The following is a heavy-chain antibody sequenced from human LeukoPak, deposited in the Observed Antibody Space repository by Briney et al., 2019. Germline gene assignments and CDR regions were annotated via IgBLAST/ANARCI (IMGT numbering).Heavy chain of an antibody. CDR1: GFTFSSYA. Sequence: GGSLRLSCAASGFTFSSYAMGWVRQAPGKGLEWVSAISGSGGSTYYADSVKGRFTVSRDYAKNTLFLQMNNLRTEDTALYFCATARNFRFEYWGQGSLVIVSA. J-gene: IGHJ4*02. CDR2: ISGSGGST. V-gene: IGHV3-23*01. CDR3: ATARNFRFEY. D-gene: IGHD1-7*01.